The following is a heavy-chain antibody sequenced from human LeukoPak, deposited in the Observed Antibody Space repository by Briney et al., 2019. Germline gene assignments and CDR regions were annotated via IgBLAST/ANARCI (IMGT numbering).Heavy chain of an antibody. J-gene: IGHJ4*02. CDR1: GYTFTSYG. CDR3: ARVIRLGELSSHLDY. D-gene: IGHD3-16*02. Sequence: ASVKVSCKASGYTFTSYGISWVRQAPGQGLEWMGGIIPIFGTANYAQKFQGRVTITADESTSTAYMELSSLRSEDTAVYYCARVIRLGELSSHLDYWGQGTLVTVSS. CDR2: IIPIFGTA. V-gene: IGHV1-69*13.